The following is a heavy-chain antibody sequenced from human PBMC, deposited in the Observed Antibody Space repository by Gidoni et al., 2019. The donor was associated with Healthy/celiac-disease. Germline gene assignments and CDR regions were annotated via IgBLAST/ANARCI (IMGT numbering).Heavy chain of an antibody. J-gene: IGHJ4*02. D-gene: IGHD3-22*01. V-gene: IGHV3-48*02. CDR3: ARDYYYYDSSGYYFDY. Sequence: EVQLVEYGGGLVQPGGYLRLSCAASGFTFSSDSMNWVRQAPGKGLEWVSYISSSSSTIYYADSVKGRFTISRDNAKNSLYLQMNSLRDEDTAVYYCARDYYYYDSSGYYFDYWGQGTLVTVSS. CDR2: ISSSSSTI. CDR1: GFTFSSDS.